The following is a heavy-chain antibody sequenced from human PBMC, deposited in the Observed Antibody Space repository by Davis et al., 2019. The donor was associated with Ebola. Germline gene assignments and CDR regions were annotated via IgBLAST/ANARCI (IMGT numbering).Heavy chain of an antibody. CDR3: AKQWLGWAGGMDV. V-gene: IGHV1-69*13. D-gene: IGHD6-19*01. J-gene: IGHJ6*02. Sequence: SVKVSCKASGGTFSSYAISWVRQAPGQGLEWMGGIIPIFGTANYAQKFQGRVTITADESTSTAYMELSSLRSEDTAVYYCAKQWLGWAGGMDVWGQGTTVTVSS. CDR1: GGTFSSYA. CDR2: IIPIFGTA.